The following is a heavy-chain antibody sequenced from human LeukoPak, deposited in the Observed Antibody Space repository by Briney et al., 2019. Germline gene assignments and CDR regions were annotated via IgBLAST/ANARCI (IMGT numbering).Heavy chain of an antibody. J-gene: IGHJ4*02. CDR3: AKDGVLGYALVIYYFDY. D-gene: IGHD5-18*01. CDR2: ISGSGGST. Sequence: PGGSLRLSCAASGFTFSSYAMSWVRQAPGKGLEWVSAISGSGGSTYYADSVKGRFTISRDNSKNTLYLQMNSLRAEDTAVYYCAKDGVLGYALVIYYFDYWGQGTLVTVSS. V-gene: IGHV3-23*01. CDR1: GFTFSSYA.